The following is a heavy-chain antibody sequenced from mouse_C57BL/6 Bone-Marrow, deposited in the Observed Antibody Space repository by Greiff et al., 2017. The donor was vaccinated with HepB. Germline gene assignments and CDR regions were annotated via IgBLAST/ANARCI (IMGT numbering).Heavy chain of an antibody. Sequence: QVQLQQSGAELARPGASVKLSCKASGYTFTSYGISWVKQRTGQGLEWIGEIYPRSGNTYYNEKFKGKATLTADKSSSTAYMELRSLTSEDSAVYFGAYDDGSSWLRYWYFDVWGTGTTVTVSS. CDR2: IYPRSGNT. CDR1: GYTFTSYG. D-gene: IGHD1-1*01. J-gene: IGHJ1*03. CDR3: AYDDGSSWLRYWYFDV. V-gene: IGHV1-81*01.